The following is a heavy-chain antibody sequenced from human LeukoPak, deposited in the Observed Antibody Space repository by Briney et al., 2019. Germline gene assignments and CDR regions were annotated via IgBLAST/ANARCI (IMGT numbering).Heavy chain of an antibody. J-gene: IGHJ6*02. CDR1: GFTVSSNY. V-gene: IGHV3-53*01. CDR2: IYSGGST. Sequence: GGSLRLSCAASGFTVSSNYMSWVRQAPGKGLEWVSVIYSGGSTYYADSVKGRFTISRDNSKNTLYLQMNSLRAEDTAVYYCAREPYPPPETYYYYGMDVWGQGTTVTVPS. D-gene: IGHD2-2*01. CDR3: AREPYPPPETYYYYGMDV.